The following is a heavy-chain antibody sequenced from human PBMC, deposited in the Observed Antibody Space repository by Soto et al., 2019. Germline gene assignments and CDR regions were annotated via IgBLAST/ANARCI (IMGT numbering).Heavy chain of an antibody. CDR2: IYYSGST. Sequence: SETLSLTCTVSGGSVSSGSYYWSWIRQPPGKGLEWIGYIYYSGSTNYNPSLKSRVTISVDTSKNQFSLKLSSVTAADTAVYYCARVFYSGYDFPFDYWGQGTLVTVSS. CDR3: ARVFYSGYDFPFDY. V-gene: IGHV4-61*01. J-gene: IGHJ4*02. CDR1: GGSVSSGSYY. D-gene: IGHD5-12*01.